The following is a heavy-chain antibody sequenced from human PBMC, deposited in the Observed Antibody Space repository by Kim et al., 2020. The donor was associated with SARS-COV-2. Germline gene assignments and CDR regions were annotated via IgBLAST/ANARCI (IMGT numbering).Heavy chain of an antibody. Sequence: GGSLRLSCAATEITFSSYSMNWVRQAPGKGLEWVSSISSSSSYIYYADSVKGRFIISRDNAKNSLYLQMNSLRAEDTAVYYCARRAGGDYSFDYWGQGTLVTVSS. D-gene: IGHD4-17*01. CDR3: ARRAGGDYSFDY. V-gene: IGHV3-21*01. CDR1: EITFSSYS. CDR2: ISSSSSYI. J-gene: IGHJ4*02.